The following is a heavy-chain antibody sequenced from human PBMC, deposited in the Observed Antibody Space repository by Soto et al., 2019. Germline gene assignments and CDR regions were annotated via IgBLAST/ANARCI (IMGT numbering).Heavy chain of an antibody. CDR2: IWSDGSDK. J-gene: IGHJ4*02. V-gene: IGHV3-33*01. CDR3: VMSNRYTSSSGWGGGFDY. D-gene: IGHD6-6*01. CDR1: GFTFSDSG. Sequence: QVQLVESGGGVVQPGGSLRLSCAASGFTFSDSGMHWVRQAPGKGLEWVAVIWSDGSDKSYVDSVEGRFTISRDNSKNTLYLQMNGLRAEDTAVYYCVMSNRYTSSSGWGGGFDYWGQGTLVTVSS.